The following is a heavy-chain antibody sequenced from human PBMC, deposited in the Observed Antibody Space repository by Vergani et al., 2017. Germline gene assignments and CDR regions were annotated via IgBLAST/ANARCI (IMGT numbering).Heavy chain of an antibody. D-gene: IGHD6-13*01. V-gene: IGHV4-39*01. CDR1: GDSINNGNYS. CDR3: GCTVAAGRGLYYFDY. J-gene: IGHJ4*02. Sequence: QLQLQESGPGLVKPSETLSLTCIVSGDSINNGNYSWGWIRQPPGKGLEWIGCIYYNGSTYYNPSLKSRVTTSVDAFKNQFSLKLTSVTAADTAVYYCGCTVAAGRGLYYFDYWGQGTLVTFSS. CDR2: IYYNGST.